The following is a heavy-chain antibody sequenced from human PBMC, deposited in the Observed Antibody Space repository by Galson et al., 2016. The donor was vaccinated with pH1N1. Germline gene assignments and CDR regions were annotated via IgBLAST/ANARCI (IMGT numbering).Heavy chain of an antibody. Sequence: SVKVSCKASGYSFARYYIHWVRQAPGQGFAWMGVIDPSSGGTTYAQRFQGRLTLTSDTTSSTVSMELSRLTSEDPALYSCARDLARQRDHWVQGTLVTVSS. CDR1: GYSFARYY. CDR2: IDPSSGGT. V-gene: IGHV1-46*01. J-gene: IGHJ4*02. CDR3: ARDLARQRDH.